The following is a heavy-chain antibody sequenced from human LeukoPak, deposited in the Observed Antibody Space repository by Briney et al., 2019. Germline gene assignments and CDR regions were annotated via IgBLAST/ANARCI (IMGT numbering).Heavy chain of an antibody. D-gene: IGHD4/OR15-4a*01. J-gene: IGHJ4*02. CDR1: GGSISSGGYS. CDR2: IYHSGST. V-gene: IGHV4-30-2*01. Sequence: NPSETLSLTCAVSGGSISSGGYSWSWIRQPPGKGLEWIGYIYHSGSTYYNPSLKSRVTISVDRSKNQFSLKLSSVTAADTAVYYCARVYGDYGPHFDYWGQGTLVTVFS. CDR3: ARVYGDYGPHFDY.